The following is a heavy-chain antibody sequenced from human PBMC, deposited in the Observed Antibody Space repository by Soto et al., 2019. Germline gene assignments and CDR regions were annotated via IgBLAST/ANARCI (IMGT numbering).Heavy chain of an antibody. CDR3: ALRSMAVVPEY. J-gene: IGHJ4*02. D-gene: IGHD3-22*01. CDR2: LYYGRSA. CDR1: GDSISSYY. Sequence: QVQLQESGPGLVKPSETLSLTCAVSGDSISSYYCMCIRQPPGKGLESIGYLYYGRSANYNPSLKSRATLSVDTSTNQCSLTLSSMTAADTAVYYCALRSMAVVPEYWGQGTLVTVSS. V-gene: IGHV4-59*01.